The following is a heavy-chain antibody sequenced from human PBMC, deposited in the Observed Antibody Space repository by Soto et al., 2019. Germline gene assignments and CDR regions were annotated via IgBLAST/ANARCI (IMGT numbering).Heavy chain of an antibody. J-gene: IGHJ4*02. D-gene: IGHD6-6*01. CDR1: GFTFSSYA. CDR2: IGASGGST. V-gene: IGHV3-23*01. CDR3: AMEGVTARFDY. Sequence: EVLLLESGGGLVQPGGSLRLSCAASGFTFSSYAMSWVRQAPGKGLEYVSAIGASGGSTYYADSVKGRFTISRDNSKNTLDLQMDSLRAEDTAVYSCAMEGVTARFDYWGQGTLVTVSS.